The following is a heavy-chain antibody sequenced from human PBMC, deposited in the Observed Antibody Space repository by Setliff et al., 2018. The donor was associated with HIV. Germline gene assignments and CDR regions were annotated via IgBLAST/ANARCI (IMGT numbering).Heavy chain of an antibody. V-gene: IGHV1-8*02. CDR2: MNPNSGNT. Sequence: SVKVSCKASGYTFTSYEINWVRQATGQGLEWMGWMNPNSGNTGYAQEFQGRVTMTRNTSISTAYMELSSLRSEDTAVYYCARGWGAERWLQLDPRYFDLWGRGTLVTVSS. CDR1: GYTFTSYE. CDR3: ARGWGAERWLQLDPRYFDL. J-gene: IGHJ2*01. D-gene: IGHD5-12*01.